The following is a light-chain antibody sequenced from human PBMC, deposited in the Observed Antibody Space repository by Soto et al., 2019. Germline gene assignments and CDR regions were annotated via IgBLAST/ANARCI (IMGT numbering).Light chain of an antibody. CDR2: GAS. J-gene: IGKJ1*01. CDR1: QSVSSSY. CDR3: QQYGSSPTT. Sequence: EIVMTQSPATLSVSPGERATLSCRAIQSVSSSYLAWYQQKPGQAPRLLIYGASSRATGIPDRFSGSGSGTDFTLTISRLEPEDFAVYYCQQYGSSPTTFGQGTKVDIK. V-gene: IGKV3-20*01.